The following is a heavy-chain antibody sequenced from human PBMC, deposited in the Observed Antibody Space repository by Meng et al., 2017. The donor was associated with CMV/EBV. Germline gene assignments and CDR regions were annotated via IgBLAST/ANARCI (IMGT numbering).Heavy chain of an antibody. J-gene: IGHJ1*01. CDR2: IYHSGST. D-gene: IGHD2-2*01. CDR3: ASFIVVVPAAAAYFQH. Sequence: GSISSSNWWSWVRQPPGKGLEWIGDIYHSGSTNYNPSLKSRVTISVDKSKNQFSLKLSSVTAADTAVYYCASFIVVVPAAAAYFQHWGQGTLVTVSS. CDR1: GSISSSNW. V-gene: IGHV4-4*02.